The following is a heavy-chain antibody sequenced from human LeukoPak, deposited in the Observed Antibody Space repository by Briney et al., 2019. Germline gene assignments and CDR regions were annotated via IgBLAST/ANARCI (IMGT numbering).Heavy chain of an antibody. CDR2: INPSGGST. J-gene: IGHJ5*02. D-gene: IGHD1-26*01. Sequence: ASVKVSCKASGYTFTNYYMHWVRQAPGQGLEWMGLINPSGGSTSYAQKFRGRVTMTRDMSTSTDYMELISLRSEDTAVYYCARDNSVGDTAWWFDPWGQGTLVTVSS. CDR3: ARDNSVGDTAWWFDP. V-gene: IGHV1-46*01. CDR1: GYTFTNYY.